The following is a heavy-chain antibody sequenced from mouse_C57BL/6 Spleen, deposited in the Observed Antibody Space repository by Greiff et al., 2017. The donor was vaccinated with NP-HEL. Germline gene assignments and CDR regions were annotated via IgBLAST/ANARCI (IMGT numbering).Heavy chain of an antibody. D-gene: IGHD2-4*01. Sequence: EVRLVESGGGLVKPGGSLKLSCAASGFTFSDYGMHWVRQAPEKGLEWVAYISSGSSTIYYADTVKGRFTISRDNAKNTLFLQMTSLRSEDTAMYYCARSDYDVECFDYWGQGTTLTVSS. CDR2: ISSGSSTI. J-gene: IGHJ2*01. CDR1: GFTFSDYG. V-gene: IGHV5-17*01. CDR3: ARSDYDVECFDY.